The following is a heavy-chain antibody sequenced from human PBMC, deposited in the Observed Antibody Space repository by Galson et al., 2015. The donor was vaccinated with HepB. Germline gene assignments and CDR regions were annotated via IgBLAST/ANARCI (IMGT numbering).Heavy chain of an antibody. V-gene: IGHV2-70*11. J-gene: IGHJ6*02. CDR3: ARIAGGYYYYGMDV. CDR1: GFSLSTSGMC. CDR2: IDWDDDK. Sequence: PALVKPTQTLTLTCTFSGFSLSTSGMCVSWIRQPPGKALEWLARIDWDDDKYYSTSLKTRLTISKDTSKNQVVLTMTNMDPVDTATYYCARIAGGYYYYGMDVWGQGTTVTVSS. D-gene: IGHD3-16*01.